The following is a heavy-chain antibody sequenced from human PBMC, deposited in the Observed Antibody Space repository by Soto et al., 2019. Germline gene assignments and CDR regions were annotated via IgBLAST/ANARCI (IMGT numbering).Heavy chain of an antibody. D-gene: IGHD6-6*01. V-gene: IGHV3-74*01. CDR3: TRIGYSSSSLGIDY. CDR2: INKDGSIT. Sequence: EVQLVESGGGLVQPGGSLRLSCAASGFPFSSYWMHWVRQVPGKGLVWVSRINKDGSITTYADSVRGRFTVSRDNAKNTLYLQMNSLRVEDTAIYYCTRIGYSSSSLGIDYWCQGALVTVSS. J-gene: IGHJ4*02. CDR1: GFPFSSYW.